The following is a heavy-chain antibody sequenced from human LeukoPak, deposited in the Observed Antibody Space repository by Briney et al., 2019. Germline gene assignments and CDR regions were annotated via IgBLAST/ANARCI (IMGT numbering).Heavy chain of an antibody. CDR1: GFTFTSYY. V-gene: IGHV1-46*01. CDR3: ARDGVLLWFGEAPYYYYMDV. D-gene: IGHD3-10*01. Sequence: ASVKVSCKASGFTFTSYYMHWVRQAPGQGLEWMGIINPSGHTTNYAQKFQGRVTMTRDTPTSTVYMELSSLRSDDTAVYYCARDGVLLWFGEAPYYYYMDVWGKGTTVTISS. CDR2: INPSGHTT. J-gene: IGHJ6*03.